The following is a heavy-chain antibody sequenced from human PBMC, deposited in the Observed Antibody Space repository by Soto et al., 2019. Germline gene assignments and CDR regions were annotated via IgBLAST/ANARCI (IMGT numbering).Heavy chain of an antibody. J-gene: IGHJ4*02. D-gene: IGHD2-15*01. V-gene: IGHV3-48*02. Sequence: EVQLVDSGGGLVQPGGSLRLSCPASGFTFSSYTMNWVRQAPGKGLEWISYISSSSRTIYYADSVKGRFTISRDNAQNSLYLQMTSLRDEDTAVYYCARVPTRALDYWGQGTLVTVSS. CDR2: ISSSSRTI. CDR1: GFTFSSYT. CDR3: ARVPTRALDY.